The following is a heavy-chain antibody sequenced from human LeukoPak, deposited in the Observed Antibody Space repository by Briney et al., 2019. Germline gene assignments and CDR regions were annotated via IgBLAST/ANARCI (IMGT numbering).Heavy chain of an antibody. CDR3: AKDGYSSGWPPEYFQH. CDR1: GFTFSNYA. D-gene: IGHD6-19*01. V-gene: IGHV3-23*01. Sequence: TGGSLRLSCAASGFTFSNYAMSWVRQAPGKGLEWVSVISGSGGRTYYADSVKRRFTISRDNSKNTLYLQMDSLRAEDTAIYYCAKDGYSSGWPPEYFQHWGQGTLFTVSS. CDR2: ISGSGGRT. J-gene: IGHJ1*01.